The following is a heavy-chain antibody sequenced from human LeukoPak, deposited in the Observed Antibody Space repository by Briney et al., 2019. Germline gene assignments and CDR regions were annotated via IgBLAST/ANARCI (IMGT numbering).Heavy chain of an antibody. Sequence: AGGSLRLSCTASGFTFTTYAMSWVRQAPGKGLEWVSGISGSGGSTYHADSVKGRFTISRDNSKNTLYLQMNSLRAEDTAVYYCVKLRSTMVRGVIEYWGQGTLVTVSS. CDR3: VKLRSTMVRGVIEY. J-gene: IGHJ4*02. CDR1: GFTFTTYA. CDR2: ISGSGGST. D-gene: IGHD3-10*01. V-gene: IGHV3-23*01.